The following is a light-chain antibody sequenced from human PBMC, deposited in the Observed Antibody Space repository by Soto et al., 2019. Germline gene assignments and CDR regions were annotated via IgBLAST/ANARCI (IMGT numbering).Light chain of an antibody. V-gene: IGLV2-14*01. CDR1: SSDVGTYNY. Sequence: QSALTQPASVSGSPGQSITISCTGTSSDVGTYNYVSWYQQHPGKAPKLMIYEVSNRPSGVSNRFSGFKSGNTASLTISGLQAEDEADYYCSSYTSSSTYDFGTGTKVTVL. CDR2: EVS. CDR3: SSYTSSSTYD. J-gene: IGLJ1*01.